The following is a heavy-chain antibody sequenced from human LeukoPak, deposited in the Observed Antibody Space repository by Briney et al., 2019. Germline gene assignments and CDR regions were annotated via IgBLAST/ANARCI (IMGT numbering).Heavy chain of an antibody. CDR2: INHSGST. J-gene: IGHJ4*02. V-gene: IGHV4-34*01. Sequence: ASETLSLTCAVYGGSFSGYYWSWIRQPPGKGLEWIGEINHSGSTNYNPSLKSRVTISVDTSKNQFSLKLSSVTAADTAVYYCARDSRISGSGSYYGYWGQGTLVTVSS. CDR3: ARDSRISGSGSYYGY. CDR1: GGSFSGYY. D-gene: IGHD3-10*01.